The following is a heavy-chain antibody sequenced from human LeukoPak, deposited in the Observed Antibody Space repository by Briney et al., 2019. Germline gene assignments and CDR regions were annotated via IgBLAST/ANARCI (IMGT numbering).Heavy chain of an antibody. CDR2: IYYSGST. Sequence: SETLSLTCTVSGVSISSGGYYWSWIRQHPGKGLEWIGYIYYSGSTYYNPSLKSRVTISVDTSKNQFSLKLSSVTAADTAVYYCARAPYCSSTSCVNNWFDPWGQGTLVTVSS. D-gene: IGHD2-2*01. CDR3: ARAPYCSSTSCVNNWFDP. V-gene: IGHV4-31*03. J-gene: IGHJ5*02. CDR1: GVSISSGGYY.